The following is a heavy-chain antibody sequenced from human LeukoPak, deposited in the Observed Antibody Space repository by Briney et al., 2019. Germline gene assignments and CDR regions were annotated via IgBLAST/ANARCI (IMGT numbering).Heavy chain of an antibody. CDR2: IKRKTDGGTT. Sequence: PGGSLRLSRAASGFTFSNAWMTWVRQTPGKGLEWVGRIKRKTDGGTTDYAAPVKGRFNISRDDSKNTVYLQMNSLKTEDTAVYYCTTAVVVTGFDYWGQGTLVSVSS. V-gene: IGHV3-15*01. J-gene: IGHJ4*02. CDR3: TTAVVVTGFDY. D-gene: IGHD2-21*02. CDR1: GFTFSNAW.